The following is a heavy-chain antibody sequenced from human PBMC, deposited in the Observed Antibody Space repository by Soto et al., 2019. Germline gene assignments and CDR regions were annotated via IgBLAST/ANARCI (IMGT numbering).Heavy chain of an antibody. CDR2: IRSQPYGGTT. D-gene: IGHD3-10*01. CDR1: GFPFANFL. Sequence: EVNLVESGGGLVEPGRSLRLSCITSGFPFANFLMSWFRQAPGKGLEWVGFIRSQPYGGTTQYAPSVSGRFIISRDDSKGILYPQMNSLTTEDSGVYYCIGSFPFWGQGTLVTVSS. CDR3: IGSFPF. V-gene: IGHV3-49*03. J-gene: IGHJ4*02.